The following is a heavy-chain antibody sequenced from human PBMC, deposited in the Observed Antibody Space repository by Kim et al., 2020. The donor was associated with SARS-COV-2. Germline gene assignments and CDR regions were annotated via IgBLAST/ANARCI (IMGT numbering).Heavy chain of an antibody. V-gene: IGHV1-8*01. J-gene: IGHJ3*02. CDR1: GYTFTSYD. Sequence: ASVKVSCKASGYTFTSYDINWVRQATGQGLEWMGWMNPNSGNTGYAQKFQGRVTMTRNTSISTAYMELSSLRSEDTAVYYCAREKGSETWDAFDIWGQGTMVTVSS. CDR3: AREKGSETWDAFDI. CDR2: MNPNSGNT.